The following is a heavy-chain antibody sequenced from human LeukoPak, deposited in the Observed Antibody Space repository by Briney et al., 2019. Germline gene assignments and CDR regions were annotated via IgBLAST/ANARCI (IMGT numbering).Heavy chain of an antibody. V-gene: IGHV3-23*01. CDR1: GFSFSSYA. CDR2: ITSSGAAT. D-gene: IGHD3-22*01. Sequence: GGSLRLSCAASGFSFSSYAMSWVRQAPGKGLEWVSSITSSGAATYYADSVKGRFTSSRDNSDNTLYLQMNSLRAKDTAVYYCAKDRPNYYGSNGHYYKLNGDCWGQGTLVTVSS. CDR3: AKDRPNYYGSNGHYYKLNGDC. J-gene: IGHJ4*02.